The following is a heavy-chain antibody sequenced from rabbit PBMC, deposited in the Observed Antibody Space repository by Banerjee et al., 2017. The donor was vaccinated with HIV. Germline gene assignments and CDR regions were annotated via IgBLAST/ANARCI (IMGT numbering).Heavy chain of an antibody. J-gene: IGHJ2*01. CDR1: GFSFSSSYW. CDR2: IDTGSSGTT. CDR3: ARGGYGVYDSTDAFDP. Sequence: EESGGDLVQPEGSLTLTCKASGFSFSSSYWICWVRQAPGKGLEWIACIDTGSSGTTSYATWAKGRFTISKTSSTTVTLQMTSLTAADTATYFCARGGYGVYDSTDAFDPWGPGTLVTVS. D-gene: IGHD2-1*01. V-gene: IGHV1S45*01.